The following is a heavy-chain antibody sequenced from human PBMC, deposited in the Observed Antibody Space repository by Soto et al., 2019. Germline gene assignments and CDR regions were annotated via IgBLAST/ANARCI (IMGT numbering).Heavy chain of an antibody. J-gene: IGHJ4*02. Sequence: EVQLVESGGGLAQPGESLRLSCTSSVLTLSSYWMHWVRQAPGKGLVWVARVNSDGTSTAYADSVKGRFTISRDNAKNTLYLEMSSLRDADAAWYHCVAARPDFDYWGRGTLVTVSS. CDR1: VLTLSSYW. D-gene: IGHD6-6*01. CDR2: VNSDGTST. V-gene: IGHV3-74*01. CDR3: VAARPDFDY.